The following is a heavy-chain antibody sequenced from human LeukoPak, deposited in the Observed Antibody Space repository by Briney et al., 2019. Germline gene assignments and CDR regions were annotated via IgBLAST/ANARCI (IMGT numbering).Heavy chain of an antibody. CDR1: GYSFTSGHY. CDR3: ARYCTSTTCILRGFDY. Sequence: SETLSLTCSVSGYSFTSGHYWGWIRQPPGKGLEWIANIYHTGSAHYNPSLKSRVTISVGTSKNQFSLKLSSVTAADTAVYYCARYCTSTTCILRGFDYWGQGTLVTVSS. J-gene: IGHJ4*02. CDR2: IYHTGSA. D-gene: IGHD2-2*01. V-gene: IGHV4-38-2*01.